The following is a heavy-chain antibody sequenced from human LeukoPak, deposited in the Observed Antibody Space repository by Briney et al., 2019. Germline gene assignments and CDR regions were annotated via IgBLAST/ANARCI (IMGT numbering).Heavy chain of an antibody. CDR2: IFYSGST. V-gene: IGHV4-59*08. CDR3: ARHIVGDGMDV. CDR1: GGSISSYS. Sequence: PSETLSLTCTVSGGSISSYSWSWIRQPPGKGVEWIGYIFYSGSTNYNPSLKSRVTISVDTSKNQFSLKLISVTAADTAVYYCARHIVGDGMDVWGQGTTVTVSS. J-gene: IGHJ6*02. D-gene: IGHD2-15*01.